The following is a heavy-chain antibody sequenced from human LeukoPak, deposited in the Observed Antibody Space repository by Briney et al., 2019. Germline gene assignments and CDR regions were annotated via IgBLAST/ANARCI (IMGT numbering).Heavy chain of an antibody. V-gene: IGHV3-23*01. CDR1: GFTFSSYA. Sequence: GGSLRLSCAASGFTFSSYAMSWVRQAPGKGLGWVSAISGSGGSTYYADSVKGRFTISRDNSKNTLYLQMNSLRAEDTAVYYCATSPPYDYIWGSYRSVFDYWGQGTLVTVSS. D-gene: IGHD3-16*02. CDR2: ISGSGGST. J-gene: IGHJ4*02. CDR3: ATSPPYDYIWGSYRSVFDY.